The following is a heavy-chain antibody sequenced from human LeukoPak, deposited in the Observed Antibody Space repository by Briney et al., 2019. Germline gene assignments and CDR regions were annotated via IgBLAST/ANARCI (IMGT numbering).Heavy chain of an antibody. V-gene: IGHV3-30*03. CDR2: ISYDGSNK. J-gene: IGHJ4*02. Sequence: GGSLRLSCAASGFTFSSYGMHWVRQAPGKGLEWVAVISYDGSNKYYADSVKGRFTISRDNSKNTLYLQMNSLRAEDTAVYYCASGGHSGYDSPFDYWGQGTLVTVSS. D-gene: IGHD5-12*01. CDR1: GFTFSSYG. CDR3: ASGGHSGYDSPFDY.